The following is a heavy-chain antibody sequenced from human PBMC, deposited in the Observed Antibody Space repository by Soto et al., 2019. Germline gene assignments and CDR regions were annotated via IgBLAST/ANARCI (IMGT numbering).Heavy chain of an antibody. CDR2: ISYDGSNK. J-gene: IGHJ4*02. CDR1: GFPFTTYG. Sequence: QVHRVESGGGVVQPGRSLRLSCAASGFPFTTYGMHWVREGPGKGLEWVAVISYDGSNKYYADSVKGRFTISRDNSKNTLYLQMNSLRPEDTALYYCVGGQYYFDYRGQGTLVTVSS. V-gene: IGHV3-30*03. CDR3: VGGQYYFDY. D-gene: IGHD3-10*01.